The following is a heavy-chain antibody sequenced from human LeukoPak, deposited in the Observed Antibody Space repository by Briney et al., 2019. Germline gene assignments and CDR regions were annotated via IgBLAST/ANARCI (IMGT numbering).Heavy chain of an antibody. J-gene: IGHJ4*02. CDR1: GFTFNKYW. Sequence: GGSLRLSCAASGFTFNKYWMSWVRQAPGKGLEWVANIRQDGSAKYYVDSVRGRFTISRDNAKNSSYLQMNSLRAEDTAVYYWPRDPPFHNGEALPHQWGQGPLATVSS. V-gene: IGHV3-7*01. CDR2: IRQDGSAK. D-gene: IGHD4-17*01. CDR3: PRDPPFHNGEALPHQ.